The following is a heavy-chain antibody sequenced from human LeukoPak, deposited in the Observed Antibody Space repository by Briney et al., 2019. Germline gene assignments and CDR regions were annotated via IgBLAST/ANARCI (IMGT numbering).Heavy chain of an antibody. CDR1: GYTFTSYY. Sequence: ASVKVSCKASGYTFTSYYMHWVRQAPGQGLEWMGIISPSGGSTTYAQKFQGSITMTRDTSTSTVYMELSSLRSEDTAVYYCARGDNWNWGLDPWGQGTLVTVSS. CDR3: ARGDNWNWGLDP. CDR2: ISPSGGST. D-gene: IGHD1-7*01. V-gene: IGHV1-46*03. J-gene: IGHJ5*02.